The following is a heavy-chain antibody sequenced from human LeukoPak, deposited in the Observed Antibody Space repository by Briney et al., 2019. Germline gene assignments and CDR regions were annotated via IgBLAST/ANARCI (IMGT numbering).Heavy chain of an antibody. Sequence: SISYRGSTYNSSLNNRVTISIDTSKNQFSLNLSSVTAADTAVYYCARAGSNRYYYYMDVWGKGXXV. V-gene: IGHV4-39*07. D-gene: IGHD6-13*01. J-gene: IGHJ6*03. CDR3: ARAGSNRYYYYMDV. CDR2: ISYRGST.